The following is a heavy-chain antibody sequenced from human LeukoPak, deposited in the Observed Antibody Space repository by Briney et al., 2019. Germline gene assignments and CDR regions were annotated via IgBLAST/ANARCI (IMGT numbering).Heavy chain of an antibody. CDR3: ARHDTHDSSGYYPLDY. Sequence: SETLSLTCTVSGGSISGYYWSWIRQPPGKGLEWIGYIYYSGSTNYNPSPKSRVTISVDTSKNQFPLKLSSVTAADTAVYYCARHDTHDSSGYYPLDYWGQGTLVTVFS. CDR2: IYYSGST. J-gene: IGHJ4*02. D-gene: IGHD3-22*01. V-gene: IGHV4-59*08. CDR1: GGSISGYY.